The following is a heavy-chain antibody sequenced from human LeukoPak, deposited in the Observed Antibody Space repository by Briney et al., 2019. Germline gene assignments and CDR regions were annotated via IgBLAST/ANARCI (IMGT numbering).Heavy chain of an antibody. CDR3: ARGLVPADYYFDY. D-gene: IGHD2-2*01. Sequence: SGGSLRLSCAASGFTVSSNYMSWVRQAPGKGLEWVSVIYSGGSTYYADSVKGRFTISRDNARNTLYLQMNSLRAEDTAVYYCARGLVPADYYFDYWGQGTLVTVSS. J-gene: IGHJ4*02. CDR1: GFTVSSNY. CDR2: IYSGGST. V-gene: IGHV3-66*01.